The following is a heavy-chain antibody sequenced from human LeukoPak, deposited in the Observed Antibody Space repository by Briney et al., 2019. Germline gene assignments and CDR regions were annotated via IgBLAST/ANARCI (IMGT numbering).Heavy chain of an antibody. V-gene: IGHV4-39*01. D-gene: IGHD1-26*01. CDR2: IYYRGST. CDR3: ARPVGATNYYHYMDV. J-gene: IGHJ6*03. Sequence: SETLSLTCSVSGGSICSSSYYWGWMRQPPGKGLEWIGSIYYRGSTYYNPSLKSRVTISLETSKNQFSLKLSSVAAADTAVYYCARPVGATNYYHYMDVWGKGTTVTVSS. CDR1: GGSICSSSYY.